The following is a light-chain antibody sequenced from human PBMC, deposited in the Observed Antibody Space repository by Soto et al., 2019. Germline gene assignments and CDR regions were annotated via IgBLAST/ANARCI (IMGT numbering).Light chain of an antibody. CDR2: DVS. CDR1: SSDVGGYNS. CDR3: SSYSTGGSYV. Sequence: QSVLTQPASVSGSPGQSIAISCTGTSSDVGGYNSASWYQQHPGKAPKLLIYDVSNRPSGVSNRFSGSKSGNTASLTISELQAEDEADYYCSSYSTGGSYVFGPGTKVTVL. V-gene: IGLV2-14*03. J-gene: IGLJ1*01.